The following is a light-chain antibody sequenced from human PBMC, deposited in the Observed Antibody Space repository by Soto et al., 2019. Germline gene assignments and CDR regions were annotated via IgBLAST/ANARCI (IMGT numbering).Light chain of an antibody. J-gene: IGKJ4*01. Sequence: EVVMTQSPATLSVSPGERATLSCRASQSVSSSLAWYQQKPGQAPRLLIYGAPTRATGIPAWFSGSGSGTEFTLTISSLQSEDFAVYYCQQYNNWSLTFGGGTKVDIK. CDR3: QQYNNWSLT. CDR1: QSVSSS. CDR2: GAP. V-gene: IGKV3-15*01.